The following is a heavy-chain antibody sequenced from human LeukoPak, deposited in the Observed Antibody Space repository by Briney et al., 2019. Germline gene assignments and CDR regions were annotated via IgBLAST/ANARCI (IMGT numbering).Heavy chain of an antibody. CDR2: INPNSGGT. Sequence: GASVKVSCKASGYTFTGYYMHWVRQAPGQGLEWMGWINPNSGGTNYAQKFQGRVTITADESTSTAYMELSSLRSEDTAVYYCAARDGYNNGYWGQGTLVTVSS. CDR3: AARDGYNNGY. CDR1: GYTFTGYY. J-gene: IGHJ4*02. D-gene: IGHD5-24*01. V-gene: IGHV1-2*02.